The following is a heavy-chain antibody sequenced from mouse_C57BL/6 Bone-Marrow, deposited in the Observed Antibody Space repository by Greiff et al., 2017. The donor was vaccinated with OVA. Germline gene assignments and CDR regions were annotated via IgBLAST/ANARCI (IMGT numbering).Heavy chain of an antibody. J-gene: IGHJ1*03. CDR1: RFNIKDDY. V-gene: IGHV14-4*01. CDR2: IDPENGDT. Sequence: VQLKQSGAELVRPGASVKLSCTASRFNIKDDYMHWVKQRPEQGLEWIGWIDPENGDTEYASKFQGKATITADTSSNTAYLQLSSLTSEDTAVYYCTTDYYGSQPYVDVWGTGTTVTVSS. CDR3: TTDYYGSQPYVDV. D-gene: IGHD1-1*01.